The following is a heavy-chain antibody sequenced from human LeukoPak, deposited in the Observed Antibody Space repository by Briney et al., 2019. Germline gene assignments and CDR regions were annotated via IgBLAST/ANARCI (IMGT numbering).Heavy chain of an antibody. Sequence: ASVKDSCKASGYTFTSYYMHWVRQAPGQGLEWMGIINPSGGSTSYAQKFQGRVTVTRDTSTSTVYMELSSLRSEDTAVYYCARDPHDYGGNGNRGDYWGQGTLVTVSS. V-gene: IGHV1-46*01. CDR1: GYTFTSYY. CDR2: INPSGGST. D-gene: IGHD4-23*01. J-gene: IGHJ4*02. CDR3: ARDPHDYGGNGNRGDY.